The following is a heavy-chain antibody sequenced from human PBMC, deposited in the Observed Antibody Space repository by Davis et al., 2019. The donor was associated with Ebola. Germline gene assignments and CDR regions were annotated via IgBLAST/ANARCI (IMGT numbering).Heavy chain of an antibody. D-gene: IGHD4-17*01. CDR1: GFTFSGSA. V-gene: IGHV3-73*01. CDR2: IRSKANSYAT. J-gene: IGHJ6*02. CDR3: AKADGDYYYYYGMDV. Sequence: GESLKISCAASGFTFSGSAMHWVRQASGKGLEWVGRIRSKANSYATAYAASVKGRFTISRDDSKNTLYLQMNSLRAEDTAVYYCAKADGDYYYYYGMDVWGQGTTVTVSS.